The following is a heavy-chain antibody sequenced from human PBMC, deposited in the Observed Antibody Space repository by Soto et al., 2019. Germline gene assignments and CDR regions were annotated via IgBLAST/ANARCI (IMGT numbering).Heavy chain of an antibody. CDR1: GGSICSYY. CDR3: ARDGGTYGMDV. Sequence: SETLSLTCTVSGGSICSYYWNWIRQPPGKGLEWIGYIYYSGSTNYNPSLKSRVTISVDTSKNQFSLKLSSVTAADTAVYYCARDGGTYGMDVWGQGTTVNVSS. D-gene: IGHD3-16*01. J-gene: IGHJ6*02. V-gene: IGHV4-59*01. CDR2: IYYSGST.